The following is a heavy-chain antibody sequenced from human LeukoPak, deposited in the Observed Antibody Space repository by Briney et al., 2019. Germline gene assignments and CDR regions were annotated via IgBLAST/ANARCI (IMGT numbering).Heavy chain of an antibody. J-gene: IGHJ5*02. V-gene: IGHV4-59*08. CDR3: ARRPLGSGPYNWFDP. CDR1: GGSISSYF. Sequence: SETLSLTCSVSGGSISSYFWSWIRQPPGKGLEWIGYVYYTGSTNYNPSLESRVTISVDTSKNDFSLKLNSVTAADTAVYYCARRPLGSGPYNWFDPWGPGTLVAVSS. CDR2: VYYTGST. D-gene: IGHD6-19*01.